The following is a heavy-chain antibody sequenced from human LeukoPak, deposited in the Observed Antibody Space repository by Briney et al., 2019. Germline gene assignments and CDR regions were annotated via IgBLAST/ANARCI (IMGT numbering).Heavy chain of an antibody. Sequence: PSENLSLTCAVYGGSFSGYYWSWIRQPPGKGLEWIGEINHSGSTNYNPSLKSRVTISVDTSKNQFSLKLSSVTAADTAVYYCARHLLRRGSGTLTYYFDYWGQGTLVTVSS. CDR1: GGSFSGYY. V-gene: IGHV4-34*01. CDR2: INHSGST. CDR3: ARHLLRRGSGTLTYYFDY. J-gene: IGHJ4*02. D-gene: IGHD3-10*01.